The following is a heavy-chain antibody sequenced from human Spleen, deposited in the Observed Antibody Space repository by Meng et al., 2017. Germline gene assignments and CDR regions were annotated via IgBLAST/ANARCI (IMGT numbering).Heavy chain of an antibody. D-gene: IGHD6-19*01. V-gene: IGHV4-39*01. J-gene: IGHJ5*02. Sequence: QPQLQESGPGLVKPSEARSLPCSVSGGSISTSGYYWGWIRQPPGKGLEWIGSIGHSGITYYTPSLKSRVTVSIDTSKSQFSLKLTSVTAADTAVYYCVRSSGWVRTGFDPWGQGTLVTVSS. CDR2: IGHSGIT. CDR1: GGSISTSGYY. CDR3: VRSSGWVRTGFDP.